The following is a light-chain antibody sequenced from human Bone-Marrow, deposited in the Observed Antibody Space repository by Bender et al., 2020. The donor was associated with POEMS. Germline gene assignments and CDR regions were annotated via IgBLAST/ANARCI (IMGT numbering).Light chain of an antibody. Sequence: QSVLTQPRSVSGSPGQSVIISCTGTRSDIGDYNYVSWYQQHPDKAPKLIIYDVRKRPSGVPDRFSGSKSDNTASLTISGLQAADEADYYCCSYTTTSTLVFGTGTQITVL. CDR3: CSYTTTSTLV. J-gene: IGLJ1*01. V-gene: IGLV2-11*01. CDR1: RSDIGDYNY. CDR2: DVR.